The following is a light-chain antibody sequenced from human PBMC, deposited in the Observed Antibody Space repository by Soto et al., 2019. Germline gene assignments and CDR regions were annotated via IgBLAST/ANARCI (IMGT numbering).Light chain of an antibody. CDR1: RTISSW. CDR3: QQYYTSPYT. CDR2: KAS. V-gene: IGKV1-5*03. Sequence: DIQMTQSPSTLSASVGDRVTITCRASRTISSWLAWYYQKPGKAPKILIYKASNLKNGVPSRFSGSGSGTEFTLTISSLQPDDFGTYYCQQYYTSPYTFGQGTKLEIK. J-gene: IGKJ2*01.